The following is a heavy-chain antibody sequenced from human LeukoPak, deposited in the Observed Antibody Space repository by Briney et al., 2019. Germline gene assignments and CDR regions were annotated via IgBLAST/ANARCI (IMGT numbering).Heavy chain of an antibody. V-gene: IGHV4-30-2*02. J-gene: IGHJ4*02. CDR2: IYQNGNT. D-gene: IGHD5-12*01. Sequence: SETLSLTCAVSGGSISSGGYSWSWIRQPPGKGLEWIGYIYQNGNTYYNPSLKSRVTISLDTSKNQFSLKMSSVTAVDTAVYYCARKYNGYGGWIDYWAQGTLVTVSS. CDR3: ARKYNGYGGWIDY. CDR1: GGSISSGGYS.